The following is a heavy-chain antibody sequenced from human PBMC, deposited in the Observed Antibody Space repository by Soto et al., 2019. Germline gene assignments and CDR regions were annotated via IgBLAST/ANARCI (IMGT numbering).Heavy chain of an antibody. V-gene: IGHV3-66*01. Sequence: PGGSLRLSCAASGFTVSSNYMSWVRQAPGKGLEWVSVIYSGGSTYYADSVKGRFTISRDNSKNTLYLQMNSLRAEDTAVYYCAKDLGNDILTGYPSDYWGQGTLVTVSS. CDR1: GFTVSSNY. J-gene: IGHJ4*02. CDR3: AKDLGNDILTGYPSDY. D-gene: IGHD3-9*01. CDR2: IYSGGST.